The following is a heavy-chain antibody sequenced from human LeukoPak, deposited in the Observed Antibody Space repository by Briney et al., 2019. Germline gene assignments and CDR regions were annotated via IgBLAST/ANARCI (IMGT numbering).Heavy chain of an antibody. D-gene: IGHD1-1*01. CDR1: GYTFTGYY. J-gene: IGHJ6*02. Sequence: ASVKISCKASGYTFTGYYMHWVRQAPGQGLEWMGWINPNSGGTNYAQKFQGRVTMTRDTSISTAYMELSRLRSDDMAVYYCGRGLERLIYGMDVWGQGTTVTVSS. CDR2: INPNSGGT. V-gene: IGHV1-2*02. CDR3: GRGLERLIYGMDV.